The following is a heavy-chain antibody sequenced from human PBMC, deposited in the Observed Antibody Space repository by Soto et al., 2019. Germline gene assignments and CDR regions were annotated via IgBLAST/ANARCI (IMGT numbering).Heavy chain of an antibody. CDR2: IIPIFGTA. V-gene: IGHV1-69*01. J-gene: IGHJ3*02. Sequence: QVQLVQSGAEVKKPGSSVKVSCKASGGTFSSYAISWVRQAPGQGLEWMGGIIPIFGTANYAQKFQGRVTITADESTGTAYMELSSLRSEDTAVYYCARGYWDCTNGLCYPLYAFDIWGQGTMVTVSS. CDR1: GGTFSSYA. CDR3: ARGYWDCTNGLCYPLYAFDI. D-gene: IGHD2-8*01.